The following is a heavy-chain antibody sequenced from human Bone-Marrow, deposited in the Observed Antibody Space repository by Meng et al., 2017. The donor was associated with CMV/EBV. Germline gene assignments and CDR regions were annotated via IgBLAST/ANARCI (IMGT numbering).Heavy chain of an antibody. Sequence: ASVKVSCKASGYTFNGYYIHWVRQAPGQGLEWMGWIHPHRGDTNYAQQFQGRVTLTRDTSINTGYMELTRLTSDDTAVYYCARDNNWGPDYWGQGTLATVSS. V-gene: IGHV1-2*02. CDR1: GYTFNGYY. J-gene: IGHJ4*02. CDR3: ARDNNWGPDY. CDR2: IHPHRGDT. D-gene: IGHD7-27*01.